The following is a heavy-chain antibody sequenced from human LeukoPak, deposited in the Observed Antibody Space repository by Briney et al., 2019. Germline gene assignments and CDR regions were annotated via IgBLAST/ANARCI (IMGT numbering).Heavy chain of an antibody. CDR1: GGSISSGDYY. CDR2: IYYSGST. CDR3: ARVCSTSCYSGNAYYFDY. D-gene: IGHD2-2*01. J-gene: IGHJ4*02. Sequence: SETLSLTCTVSGGSISSGDYYWSWIRQPPGKGLEWIGYIYYSGSTYYNPSLKSRVTISVDTSKNQFSLKLSSATAADTAVYYCARVCSTSCYSGNAYYFDYWGQGTLVTVSS. V-gene: IGHV4-30-4*08.